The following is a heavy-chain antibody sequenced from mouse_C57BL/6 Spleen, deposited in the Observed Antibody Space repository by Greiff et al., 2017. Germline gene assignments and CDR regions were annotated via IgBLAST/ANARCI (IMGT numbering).Heavy chain of an antibody. V-gene: IGHV6-6*01. D-gene: IGHD2-4*01. CDR1: GFTFSDAW. CDR3: TRTIYYDYDVDYYAMDY. CDR2: IRNKANNHAT. J-gene: IGHJ4*01. Sequence: EVKVEESGGGLVQPGGSMKLSCAASGFTFSDAWMDWVRQSPEKGLEWVAEIRNKANNHATYYAESVKGRFTISRDDSKSSVYLQMNSLRAEDTCIYYCTRTIYYDYDVDYYAMDYWGQGTSVTVSS.